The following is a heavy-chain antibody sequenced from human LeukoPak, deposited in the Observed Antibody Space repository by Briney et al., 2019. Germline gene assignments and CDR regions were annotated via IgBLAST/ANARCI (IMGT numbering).Heavy chain of an antibody. CDR3: ARVSVDTAMDEYNWFDP. V-gene: IGHV3-66*01. CDR2: IYSGGST. CDR1: GLAFSDYW. D-gene: IGHD5-18*01. J-gene: IGHJ5*02. Sequence: PGGSLRLSCAASGLAFSDYWMSWVRQAPGKGLEWVSVIYSGGSTYYADSVKGRFTISRDNSKNTLYLQMNSLRAEDTAVYYCARVSVDTAMDEYNWFDPWGQGTLVTVSS.